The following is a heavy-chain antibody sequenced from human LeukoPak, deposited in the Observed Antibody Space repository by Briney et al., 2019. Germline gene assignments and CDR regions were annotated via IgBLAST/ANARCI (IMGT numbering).Heavy chain of an antibody. V-gene: IGHV3-48*01. J-gene: IGHJ3*02. CDR2: ISSSSSTI. D-gene: IGHD1-26*01. CDR1: GFTFSSYA. Sequence: PGRSLRLSCAASGFTFSSYAMHWVRQAPGKGLEWVSYISSSSSTIYYADSVKGRFTISRDNAKNSLYLQMNSLRAEDTAVYYCARRNSGSYSPWENAFDIWGQGTMVTVSS. CDR3: ARRNSGSYSPWENAFDI.